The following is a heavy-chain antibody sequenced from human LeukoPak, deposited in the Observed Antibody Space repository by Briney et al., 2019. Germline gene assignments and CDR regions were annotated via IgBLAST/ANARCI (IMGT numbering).Heavy chain of an antibody. Sequence: PSQTLSLTCTVSGGSISSGGYYWNWIRQHPGKGLEWIGYIYYSGSTNYNPSLKSRVTISVDTSKNQFSLKLSSVTAADTAVYYCARALGSGSYSYYYYGMDVWGQGTTVTVSS. D-gene: IGHD1-26*01. CDR1: GGSISSGGYY. V-gene: IGHV4-31*03. J-gene: IGHJ6*02. CDR3: ARALGSGSYSYYYYGMDV. CDR2: IYYSGST.